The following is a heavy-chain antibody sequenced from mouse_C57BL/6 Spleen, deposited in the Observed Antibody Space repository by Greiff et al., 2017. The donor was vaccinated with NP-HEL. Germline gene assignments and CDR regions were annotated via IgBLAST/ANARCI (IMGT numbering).Heavy chain of an antibody. CDR1: GYTFTSYW. J-gene: IGHJ4*01. D-gene: IGHD3-2*02. Sequence: QVQLQQPGAELVKPGASVKLSCKASGYTFTSYWMHWVKQRPGQGLEWIGMIHPNSGSTNYNEKFKSKATLTVDKSSSPAYMQLSSLTSEDSAVYYCARSQTAQATNYAMDYWGQGTSVTVSS. CDR3: ARSQTAQATNYAMDY. CDR2: IHPNSGST. V-gene: IGHV1-64*01.